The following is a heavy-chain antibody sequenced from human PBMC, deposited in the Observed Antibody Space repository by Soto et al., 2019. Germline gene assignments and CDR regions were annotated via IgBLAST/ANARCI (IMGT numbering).Heavy chain of an antibody. V-gene: IGHV3-30*18. CDR1: RFPFSYYA. CDR3: AKEGTGLYNAFDI. J-gene: IGHJ3*02. Sequence: QVELVESGGGVVRPGRSLRLSCAASRFPFSYYAMHWVRQAPGKGLEFVAVLLDDGSKYYADSVKGRFTISKDNSMKTVDLEMSSLRPEDTVLYYCAKEGTGLYNAFDIWGQGTMVTVS. D-gene: IGHD3-10*01. CDR2: LLDDGSK.